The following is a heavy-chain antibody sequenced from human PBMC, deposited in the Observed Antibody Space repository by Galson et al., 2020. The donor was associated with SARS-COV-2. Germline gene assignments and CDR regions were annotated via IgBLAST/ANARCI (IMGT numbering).Heavy chain of an antibody. CDR3: AKMGVLPVFMTNYNALDV. Sequence: GESLKISCAASGFTFSNYAMNWVRQAPGKGLEWASGLSRSGGRTFYADSVKGRFTISRDNSKNTLYLQMNSLRAEDTALYYCAKMGVLPVFMTNYNALDVWGQGTPVTVSS. V-gene: IGHV3-23*01. D-gene: IGHD2-2*01. J-gene: IGHJ6*02. CDR2: LSRSGGRT. CDR1: GFTFSNYA.